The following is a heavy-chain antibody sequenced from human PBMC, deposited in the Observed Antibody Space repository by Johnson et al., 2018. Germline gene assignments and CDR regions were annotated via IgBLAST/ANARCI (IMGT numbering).Heavy chain of an antibody. CDR2: IWYDGSNK. V-gene: IGHV3-30*18. CDR3: AKECGGVSCNYGMDV. D-gene: IGHD2-21*01. J-gene: IGHJ6*02. Sequence: QVQLVESGGGVVQPGRSLRLSCAASGFTFSSYGMHWVRQAPGKGLEWVAVIWYDGSNKYSADSVKGRFTISRDNSKNTLYLQMNSLRGEGTAVYYCAKECGGVSCNYGMDVWGQGTTVTVSS. CDR1: GFTFSSYG.